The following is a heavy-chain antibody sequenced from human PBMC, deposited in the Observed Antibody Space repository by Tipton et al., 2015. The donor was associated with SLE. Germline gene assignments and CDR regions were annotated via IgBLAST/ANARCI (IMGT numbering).Heavy chain of an antibody. D-gene: IGHD3-3*01. Sequence: TLSLTCAVSGASINSGTYYWNWIRHPAGKGLEWIGRIYTSGATNYSPSFEGRFTISLDMSKNRFSLKLSSVTAADTAVYYCARDLAVFGVVPFNYMDIWGKGTTVTVSS. J-gene: IGHJ6*03. CDR3: ARDLAVFGVVPFNYMDI. CDR2: IYTSGAT. CDR1: GASINSGTYY. V-gene: IGHV4-61*02.